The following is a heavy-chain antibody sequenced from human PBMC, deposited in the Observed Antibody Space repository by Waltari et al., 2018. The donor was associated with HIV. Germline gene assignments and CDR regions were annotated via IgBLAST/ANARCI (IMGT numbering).Heavy chain of an antibody. CDR2: ISWDGGVT. D-gene: IGHD2-15*01. CDR3: ARDRGVTATGFFDY. J-gene: IGHJ4*02. Sequence: EVQLLESGGALVQPGRSLRLSCIVSGFTFDDHAMHWVRQAPGKGLEWGSGISWDGGVTVVADSVKGRFTISRDNAQNSLLLQMDNLRKDDAAFYYCARDRGVTATGFFDYWGQGTLVTVSS. CDR1: GFTFDDHA. V-gene: IGHV3-9*01.